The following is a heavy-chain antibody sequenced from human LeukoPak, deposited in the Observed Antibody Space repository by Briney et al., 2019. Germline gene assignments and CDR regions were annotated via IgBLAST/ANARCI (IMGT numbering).Heavy chain of an antibody. CDR2: SSGYNDNT. J-gene: IGHJ3*02. V-gene: IGHV1-18*01. CDR3: AREMGPIVVVPAATIIAAAGRDAFDI. D-gene: IGHD2-2*01. Sequence: ASVKVSCKASGYTFTSYGISWVRQAPGQGLEWMGWSSGYNDNTNYAQKLQGRVTMTTDTSTSTAYMELRSLRSDDTAVYYCAREMGPIVVVPAATIIAAAGRDAFDIWGQGTMVTVSS. CDR1: GYTFTSYG.